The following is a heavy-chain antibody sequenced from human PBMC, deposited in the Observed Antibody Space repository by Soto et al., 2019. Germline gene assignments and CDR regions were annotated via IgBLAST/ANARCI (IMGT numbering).Heavy chain of an antibody. CDR1: GGSFSGYY. CDR2: INHSGST. CDR3: ARGRKQRGAKVVGSPSGWFDP. J-gene: IGHJ5*02. V-gene: IGHV4-34*01. Sequence: SETLSLTCAVYGGSFSGYYWSWIRQPPGKGLEWIGEINHSGSTNYNPSLKSRVTISVDTSKNQFSLKLSSVTAADTAVYYCARGRKQRGAKVVGSPSGWFDPWGQGTLVTVSS. D-gene: IGHD1-26*01.